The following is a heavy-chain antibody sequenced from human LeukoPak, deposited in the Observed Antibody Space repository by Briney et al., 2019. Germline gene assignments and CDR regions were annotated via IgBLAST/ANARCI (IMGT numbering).Heavy chain of an antibody. Sequence: PGGSLRLSCAASGFTFSSYWMSWVRQAPGKGLEWVANIKQDGSEKYYVDSVKGRFTISRDNAKNSLYLQMNSLRAEDTAVYYCASQVYYGGILGAFDIWGQGTMVTVSS. CDR2: IKQDGSEK. CDR1: GFTFSSYW. CDR3: ASQVYYGGILGAFDI. D-gene: IGHD4-17*01. V-gene: IGHV3-7*01. J-gene: IGHJ3*02.